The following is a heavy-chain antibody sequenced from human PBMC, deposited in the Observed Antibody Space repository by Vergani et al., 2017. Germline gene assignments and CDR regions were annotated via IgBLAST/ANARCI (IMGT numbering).Heavy chain of an antibody. Sequence: QVQLVESGGGVVQPGRSLRLSCAASGFTFSSYGMHWVRQAPGKGLEWVAVIWYDGSNKYYADSVKGRFTISRDNSKNTLYLQMNSLRAEDTAVYYCARDMNLWFGELLVYYYGMDVWGQGTTVTVSS. CDR2: IWYDGSNK. V-gene: IGHV3-33*01. CDR3: ARDMNLWFGELLVYYYGMDV. J-gene: IGHJ6*02. D-gene: IGHD3-10*01. CDR1: GFTFSSYG.